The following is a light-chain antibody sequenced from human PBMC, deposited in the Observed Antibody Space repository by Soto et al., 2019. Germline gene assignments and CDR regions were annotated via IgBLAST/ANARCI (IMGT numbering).Light chain of an antibody. CDR1: QDITNF. J-gene: IGKJ2*03. V-gene: IGKV1-33*01. CDR2: DAS. Sequence: DIQMTQSPSSLSASVGDRVTITCQASQDITNFLNWYQQKPGKAPKLLIYDASSLQTGVPSRFSGSGSGTDFSFTISSLQPKDIATYYCQQFDDVPSSFGQGTKVAIK. CDR3: QQFDDVPSS.